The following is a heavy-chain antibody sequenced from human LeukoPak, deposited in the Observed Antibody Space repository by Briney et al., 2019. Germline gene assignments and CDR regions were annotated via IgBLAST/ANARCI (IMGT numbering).Heavy chain of an antibody. Sequence: SETLSLTCTVSGYSISNGYYWGWIRQPPGKGLEWVGSIYYRGRTYYNSSLRSRVTISLDRSKKKFSLKLTSVTAADTAVYFCARGAEYYAIWRGYAGYSDYWGQGISVTVSS. CDR3: ARGAEYYAIWRGYAGYSDY. J-gene: IGHJ4*02. CDR2: IYYRGRT. V-gene: IGHV4-38-2*02. CDR1: GYSISNGYY. D-gene: IGHD3-3*01.